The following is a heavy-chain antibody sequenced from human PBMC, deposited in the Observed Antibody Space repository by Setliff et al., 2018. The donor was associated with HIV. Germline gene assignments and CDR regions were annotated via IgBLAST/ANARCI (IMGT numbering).Heavy chain of an antibody. Sequence: PGGSLRLSCAASGFRFSDYYMNWIRQAPGKGLEWISSISRSGRTIKYADSVKGRFTISRDNAKRSLYLQMNSLRVEDTAVYYCARDIPPEYPGFDLWGQGTVVTVS. CDR2: ISRSGRTI. J-gene: IGHJ3*01. D-gene: IGHD6-6*01. V-gene: IGHV3-11*04. CDR1: GFRFSDYY. CDR3: ARDIPPEYPGFDL.